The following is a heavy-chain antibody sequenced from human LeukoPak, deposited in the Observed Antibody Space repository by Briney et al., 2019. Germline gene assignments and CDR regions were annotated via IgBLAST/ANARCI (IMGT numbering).Heavy chain of an antibody. Sequence: SGPTLVKPTQTLTLTCTFSGFSLSTSGVGVGWIRQPPGKALEWLALIYWDDDKRYSPSLKSRLTITKDTSKHHVVPTMTTMDSVDTATHYCAHLAYCSGGSCLVFDYWGQGTLVTVSS. D-gene: IGHD2-15*01. V-gene: IGHV2-5*02. J-gene: IGHJ4*02. CDR1: GFSLSTSGVG. CDR3: AHLAYCSGGSCLVFDY. CDR2: IYWDDDK.